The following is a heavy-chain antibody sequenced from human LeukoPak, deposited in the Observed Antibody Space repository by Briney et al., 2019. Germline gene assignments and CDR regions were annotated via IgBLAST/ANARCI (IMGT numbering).Heavy chain of an antibody. V-gene: IGHV3-33*01. CDR1: GFTFSSYG. D-gene: IGHD6-19*01. Sequence: GGSLRLSCAASGFTFSSYGMHWVRQAPGKGLEWVPVIWYDGSNKYYADSVKGRFTISRDNSKNTLYLQMNSLRAENTAVYYCARGRSVAGTLIAFDIWGQGTMVTVSS. CDR2: IWYDGSNK. J-gene: IGHJ3*02. CDR3: ARGRSVAGTLIAFDI.